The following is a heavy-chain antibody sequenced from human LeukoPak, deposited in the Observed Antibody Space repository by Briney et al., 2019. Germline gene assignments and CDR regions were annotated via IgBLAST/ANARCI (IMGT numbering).Heavy chain of an antibody. J-gene: IGHJ4*02. CDR2: IYPGDSDT. CDR3: ARGYCSSTSCYPLFDY. V-gene: IGHV5-51*01. D-gene: IGHD2-2*01. CDR1: GYSFTSYW. Sequence: GESLKISCKGSGYSFTSYWIGWVRQMPGKGLEWMGIIYPGDSDTRYGPSFQGQVTISADKSISTAYLQWSSLKASDTAMYYCARGYCSSTSCYPLFDYWGQGTLVTVSS.